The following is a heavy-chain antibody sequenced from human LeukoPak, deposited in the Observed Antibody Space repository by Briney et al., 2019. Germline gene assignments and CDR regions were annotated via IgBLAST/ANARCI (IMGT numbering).Heavy chain of an antibody. CDR1: GFTFSSYA. J-gene: IGHJ4*02. V-gene: IGHV3-23*01. CDR3: AKGGAYGPGCYIDY. D-gene: IGHD3-10*01. Sequence: GASLRLSCAASGFTFSSYAMSWVRQAPGKGLEWVSAISGSGGSTYYADSVKGRFTISRDNSKNTLYLQMNSLRAEDTAVYYCAKGGAYGPGCYIDYWGQGTLVTVSS. CDR2: ISGSGGST.